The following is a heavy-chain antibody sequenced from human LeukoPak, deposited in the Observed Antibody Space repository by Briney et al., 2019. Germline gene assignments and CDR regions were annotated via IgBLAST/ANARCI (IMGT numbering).Heavy chain of an antibody. CDR3: ARVQGGGFRTADY. D-gene: IGHD1-14*01. V-gene: IGHV3-30*04. Sequence: AGGSLRLSCAASGFTFSNYIMHWVRQAPGKVLDWVAVILENGIYQYYADSVKGRFTISRDNSKDTLFLQMNSLRDEDTAIYYCARVQGGGFRTADYRGQGTLVAVSS. CDR1: GFTFSNYI. CDR2: ILENGIYQ. J-gene: IGHJ4*02.